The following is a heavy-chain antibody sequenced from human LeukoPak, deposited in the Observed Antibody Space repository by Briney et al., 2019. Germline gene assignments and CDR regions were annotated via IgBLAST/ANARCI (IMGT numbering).Heavy chain of an antibody. V-gene: IGHV3-43*02. CDR1: GFTFDDYA. J-gene: IGHJ4*02. CDR2: ISGDGGST. Sequence: GGSLRLSCAASGFTFDDYAMHWVRQAPGKGLEWVSLISGDGGSTYYADSVKGRFTISRDNSKNSLYLQMNSLRTEDTALYYCAKAYCSSTSCYLVYRYWGQGTLVTVSS. D-gene: IGHD2-2*01. CDR3: AKAYCSSTSCYLVYRY.